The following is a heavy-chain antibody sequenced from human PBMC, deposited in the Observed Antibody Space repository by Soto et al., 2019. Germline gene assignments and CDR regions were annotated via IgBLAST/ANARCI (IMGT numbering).Heavy chain of an antibody. V-gene: IGHV3-23*01. CDR3: AKDYYYDSSPHYFDY. Sequence: PWGSIRLSWAASGLTFSSYAMSWVRQAPGNGPEWVSAISGSGGSTYYADSVKGRFTISRDNSKNTLYLQMNSLRAEDTAVYYCAKDYYYDSSPHYFDYWGQGTLVTVSS. CDR1: GLTFSSYA. J-gene: IGHJ4*02. CDR2: ISGSGGST. D-gene: IGHD3-22*01.